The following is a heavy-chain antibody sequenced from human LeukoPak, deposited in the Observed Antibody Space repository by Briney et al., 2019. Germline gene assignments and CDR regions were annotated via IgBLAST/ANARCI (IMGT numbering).Heavy chain of an antibody. D-gene: IGHD1-26*01. Sequence: PGASLRLSCAASGFTFSSYAMSWVRQAPGKGLEWVSAISGSGGSTYYADSVKGRFTISRDNSKNTLYLQMSSLRAEDTAVYYCAKAVGATLKALFDYWGQGTLVTVSS. CDR3: AKAVGATLKALFDY. CDR1: GFTFSSYA. V-gene: IGHV3-23*01. J-gene: IGHJ4*02. CDR2: ISGSGGST.